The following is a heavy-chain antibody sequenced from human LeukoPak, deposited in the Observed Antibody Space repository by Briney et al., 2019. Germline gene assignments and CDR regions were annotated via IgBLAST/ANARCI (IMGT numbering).Heavy chain of an antibody. J-gene: IGHJ4*02. D-gene: IGHD5-24*01. V-gene: IGHV3-48*03. CDR2: ISSSGSTI. Sequence: SGGSLRLSCAASGFTFSSYEMNWVRQAPGKGLEWVSYISSSGSTIYYADSVKGRFTISRDNAKNSLYLQMNSLSADDTAVYYCAKSGYNRFDYWGQGTLVTVSS. CDR1: GFTFSSYE. CDR3: AKSGYNRFDY.